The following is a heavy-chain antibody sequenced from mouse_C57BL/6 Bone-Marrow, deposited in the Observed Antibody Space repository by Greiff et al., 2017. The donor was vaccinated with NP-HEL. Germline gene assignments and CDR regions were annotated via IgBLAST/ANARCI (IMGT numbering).Heavy chain of an antibody. CDR2: IDPNSGGT. CDR3: ARYYYGSSSFDY. Sequence: QVQLQQPGAELVKPGDSVKLSCKASGYTFTSYLMHWVKQRPGRGLEWIGRIDPNSGGTKYNEKFKSKATLTVDKHSSTAYMQLNSLTSEDSAVYDSARYYYGSSSFDYWGQGTTLTVSS. CDR1: GYTFTSYL. V-gene: IGHV1-72*01. J-gene: IGHJ2*01. D-gene: IGHD1-1*01.